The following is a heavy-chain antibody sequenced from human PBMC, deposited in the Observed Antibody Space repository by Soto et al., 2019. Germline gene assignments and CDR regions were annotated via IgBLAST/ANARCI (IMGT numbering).Heavy chain of an antibody. CDR2: TYWDDDN. Sequence: QITLKESGPTLVKPTQTLTLTCSFSGFSLTTYGVGVGWVRQPPGKALEWLAFTYWDDDNRYNPSLKSRLSSTTDTSKTPVILTVINMANADTATYFCEYSVTFMSTWYCGDFDFWGQGTLVTVPS. V-gene: IGHV2-5*02. J-gene: IGHJ3*01. D-gene: IGHD2-21*01. CDR1: GFSLTTYGVG. CDR3: EYSVTFMSTWYCGDFDF.